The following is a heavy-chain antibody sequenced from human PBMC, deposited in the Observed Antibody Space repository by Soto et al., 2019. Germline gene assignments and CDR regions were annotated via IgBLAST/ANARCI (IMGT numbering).Heavy chain of an antibody. D-gene: IGHD3-22*01. CDR2: IIPIFGTA. Sequence: QVQLVQSGAEVKKPGSSVKVSCKASGGTFSSYAISWVRQAPGQGLEWMGGIIPIFGTANYAQKFQGRVTITEDESTSTAYMELSSLRSEDTAVYYCARGGPIFYDSSGYYYVGHAFDIWGQGTMVTVSS. J-gene: IGHJ3*02. V-gene: IGHV1-69*01. CDR3: ARGGPIFYDSSGYYYVGHAFDI. CDR1: GGTFSSYA.